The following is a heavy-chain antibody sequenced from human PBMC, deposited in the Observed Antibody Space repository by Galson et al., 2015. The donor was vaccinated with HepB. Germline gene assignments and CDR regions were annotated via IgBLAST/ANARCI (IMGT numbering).Heavy chain of an antibody. CDR3: ARGAYDYVWGSYRYGPFDH. V-gene: IGHV3-73*01. J-gene: IGHJ4*02. CDR1: A. D-gene: IGHD3-16*02. Sequence: AMHWVRQASGKGLEWVGHIGSESYNYATAYTASVKGRFTISRDDSKNTAFLQMNSLRAEDTAVYYCARGAYDYVWGSYRYGPFDHWGQGTLVTVSS. CDR2: IGSESYNYAT.